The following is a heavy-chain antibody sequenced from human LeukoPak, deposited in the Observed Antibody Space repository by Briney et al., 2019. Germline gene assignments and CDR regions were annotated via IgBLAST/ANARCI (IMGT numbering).Heavy chain of an antibody. J-gene: IGHJ4*02. CDR3: ARTNYDLYYFDY. D-gene: IGHD3-3*01. CDR2: INHSGST. CDR1: GGSVSSGGYY. V-gene: IGHV4-61*08. Sequence: SETLSLTCTVSGGSVSSGGYYWSWIRQPPGKGLEWIGEINHSGSTNYNPSLKSRVTISVDTSKNQFSLKLSSVTAADTAVYYCARTNYDLYYFDYWGQGTLVTVSS.